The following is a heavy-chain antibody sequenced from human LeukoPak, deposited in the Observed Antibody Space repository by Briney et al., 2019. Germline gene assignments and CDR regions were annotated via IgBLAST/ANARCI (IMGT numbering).Heavy chain of an antibody. CDR2: ISSSSSYI. CDR3: ARRLVSADDALDI. J-gene: IGHJ3*02. D-gene: IGHD2-15*01. Sequence: GGSLRLSCAASGFTFSSFSMNWVRQAPGKGLEWVSSISSSSSYIYYADSVKGRFTISRDNAKNSLYLQMNSLRAEDTAVYYCARRLVSADDALDIWGQGTMVTVSS. V-gene: IGHV3-21*01. CDR1: GFTFSSFS.